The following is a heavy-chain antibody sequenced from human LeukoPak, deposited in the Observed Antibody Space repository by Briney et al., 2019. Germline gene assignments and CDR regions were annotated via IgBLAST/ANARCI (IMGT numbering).Heavy chain of an antibody. D-gene: IGHD5-24*01. CDR3: AKDDFRYNTEDLLDY. CDR2: ISYDGSNK. CDR1: GFTFSSYG. V-gene: IGHV3-30*18. Sequence: PGRSLRLSCAASGFTFSSYGMHWVRQAPGKGLEWVAVISYDGSNKYYADSVKGRFTISRDNSKNTLYLQMNSLRAEDTAVYYCAKDDFRYNTEDLLDYWGQGTLVTVSS. J-gene: IGHJ4*01.